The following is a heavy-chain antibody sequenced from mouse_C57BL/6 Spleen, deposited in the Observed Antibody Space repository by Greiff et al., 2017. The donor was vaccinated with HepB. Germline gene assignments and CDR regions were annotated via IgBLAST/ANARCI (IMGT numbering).Heavy chain of an antibody. J-gene: IGHJ2*01. CDR3: ARSGDSFDY. CDR1: GYTFPSYW. V-gene: IGHV1-64*01. Sequence: QFQLQHPGAVLLNPGASVTLSCKASGYTFPSYWMPWLKQRPGQGLEWIGMIHPNSGSTNYNEKFKSKATLTVDKSSSTAYMQLSSLTSEDSAVYYCARSGDSFDYWGQGTTLTVSS. D-gene: IGHD3-2*02. CDR2: IHPNSGST.